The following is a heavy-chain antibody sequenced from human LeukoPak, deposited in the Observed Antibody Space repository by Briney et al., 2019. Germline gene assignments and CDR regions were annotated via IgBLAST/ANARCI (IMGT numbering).Heavy chain of an antibody. V-gene: IGHV1-24*01. J-gene: IGHJ4*02. Sequence: RASVKVSCKVSGYTLTELSMHWVRQAPGKGLEWMGGFDPEDGETIYAQKFQGRVTMTEDTSTDTAYMELSSLRSEDTAVYYCATALRDSSGYYYYLDYWGQGTLVTVSS. CDR3: ATALRDSSGYYYYLDY. CDR1: GYTLTELS. D-gene: IGHD3-22*01. CDR2: FDPEDGET.